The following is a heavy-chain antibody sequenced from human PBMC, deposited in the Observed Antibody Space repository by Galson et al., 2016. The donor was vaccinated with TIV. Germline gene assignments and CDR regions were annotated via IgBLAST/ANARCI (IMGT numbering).Heavy chain of an antibody. CDR1: GGTFSSYS. Sequence: SVKVSCKAAGGTFSSYSISWVRQAPGQGLEWMGRIIPILDITHYAQNFQGRVTMTADKSTSTAYMELNSLRSEDTAIYYCAKDRGRSTTSSYMDVWGKGTTVTIPS. CDR2: IIPILDIT. CDR3: AKDRGRSTTSSYMDV. J-gene: IGHJ6*03. V-gene: IGHV1-69*04. D-gene: IGHD2-2*01.